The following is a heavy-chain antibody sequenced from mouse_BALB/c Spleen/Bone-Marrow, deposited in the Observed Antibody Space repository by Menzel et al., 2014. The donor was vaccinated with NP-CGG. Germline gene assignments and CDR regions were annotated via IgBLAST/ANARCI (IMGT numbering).Heavy chain of an antibody. Sequence: DVQLVESGGGLVQPGGSLRLSCATSGFTFTDYYMNWVRQPPGKALEWLGFIRNKASGYTTEYSASVKGRFTISRDNSQNILYLQMNTLRAEDSATYYCARDKGRVFFDYWGQGTTLTVSS. V-gene: IGHV7-3*02. J-gene: IGHJ2*01. CDR1: GFTFTDYY. CDR2: IRNKASGYTT. CDR3: ARDKGRVFFDY.